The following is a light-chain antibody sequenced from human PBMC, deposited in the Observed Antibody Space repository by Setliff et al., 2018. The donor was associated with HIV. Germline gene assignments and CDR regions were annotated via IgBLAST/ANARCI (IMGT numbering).Light chain of an antibody. CDR2: DVS. V-gene: IGLV2-11*01. CDR1: SSDVGGYNY. CDR3: TSYTSSNTYV. Sequence: QSVLTQPRSVSGSPGQSVTISCTGTSSDVGGYNYVSWYQQHPGKAPKLMIYDVSKRPSGVPDRFSGSKSGNTASLTISGLQAEDEADYYCTSYTSSNTYVFGTGTKVTV. J-gene: IGLJ1*01.